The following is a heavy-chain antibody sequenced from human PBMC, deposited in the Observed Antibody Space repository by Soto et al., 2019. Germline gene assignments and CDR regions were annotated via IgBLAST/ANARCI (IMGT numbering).Heavy chain of an antibody. Sequence: QVQLQQSGPGLVKPSQTLSLTCAISGDSVSSYTAAWNWIRQSPSRGLEWLGRTYYRSKWYIDYAISVTSRITINPDTSKNHFSLQLNSLTPEDTAVYYCVRGGGLEVYRDAFDIWGQGTMVTVSS. D-gene: IGHD1-1*01. CDR3: VRGGGLEVYRDAFDI. CDR1: GDSVSSYTAA. V-gene: IGHV6-1*01. J-gene: IGHJ3*02. CDR2: TYYRSKWYI.